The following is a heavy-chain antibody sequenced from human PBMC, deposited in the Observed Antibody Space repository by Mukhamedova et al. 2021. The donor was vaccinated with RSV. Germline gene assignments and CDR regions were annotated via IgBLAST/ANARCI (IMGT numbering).Heavy chain of an antibody. J-gene: IGHJ4*02. V-gene: IGHV3-74*01. CDR3: AREDYDFWSGHLTER. Sequence: TISRDNAKNTLYLQMNSLRAEDTAVYYCAREDYDFWSGHLTERWGQGTLVTVSS. D-gene: IGHD3-3*01.